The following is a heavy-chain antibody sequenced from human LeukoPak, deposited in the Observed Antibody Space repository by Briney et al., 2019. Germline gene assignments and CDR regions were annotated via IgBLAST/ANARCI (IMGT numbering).Heavy chain of an antibody. CDR3: ARTSIYYDSSGYRS. J-gene: IGHJ5*02. D-gene: IGHD3-22*01. CDR1: GGSFSGYY. V-gene: IGHV4-34*01. Sequence: TSETLSLTCAVYGGSFSGYYWSWIRQPPGKGLEWIGEINHSGSTNYNPSLKSRVTISVDTSKNQFSLKLSSVTAADTAVYYCARTSIYYDSSGYRSWGQGTLVTVSS. CDR2: INHSGST.